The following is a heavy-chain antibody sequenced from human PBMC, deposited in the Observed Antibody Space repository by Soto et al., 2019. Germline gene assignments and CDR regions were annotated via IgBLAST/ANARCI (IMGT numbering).Heavy chain of an antibody. D-gene: IGHD6-19*01. J-gene: IGHJ6*02. CDR3: ARRKAVAGRSYYYYYGMDV. CDR2: IDPSDSYT. CDR1: GYSFTSYW. V-gene: IGHV5-10-1*01. Sequence: PGESLKISCKGSGYSFTSYWISWVRQMPGKGLEWMGRIDPSDSYTNYSPSFQGHVTISADKSISTAYLQWSSLKASDTAMYYCARRKAVAGRSYYYYYGMDVWGQGTTVTVSS.